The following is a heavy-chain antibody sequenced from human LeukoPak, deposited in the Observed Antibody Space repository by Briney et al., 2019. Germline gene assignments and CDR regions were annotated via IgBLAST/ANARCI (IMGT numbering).Heavy chain of an antibody. CDR2: IFYSGST. Sequence: PSETLSLTCTVSGGSITTYYWSWIRQPPGKGLEWIGFIFYSGSTNYNPSLKSRVTISVDKSKNQFSLKLSSVTAADTAVYYCAREPYSGYDERYFDYWGQGTLVTVSS. CDR3: AREPYSGYDERYFDY. D-gene: IGHD5-12*01. CDR1: GGSITTYY. J-gene: IGHJ4*02. V-gene: IGHV4-59*12.